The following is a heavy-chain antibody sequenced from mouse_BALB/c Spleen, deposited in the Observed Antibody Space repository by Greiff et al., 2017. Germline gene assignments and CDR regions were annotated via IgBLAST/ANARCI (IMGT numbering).Heavy chain of an antibody. CDR3: TRHRYYYFDY. Sequence: VQLHQSGAELVRPGASVKLSCKASGYTFTSYWINWVKQRPGQGLEWIGNIYPSDSYTNYNPKFKDKATLTVDKSSSTAYMQLSSPTSEDSAVYYCTRHRYYYFDYWGQGTTLTVSS. CDR2: IYPSDSYT. J-gene: IGHJ2*01. D-gene: IGHD2-14*01. CDR1: GYTFTSYW. V-gene: IGHV1-69*02.